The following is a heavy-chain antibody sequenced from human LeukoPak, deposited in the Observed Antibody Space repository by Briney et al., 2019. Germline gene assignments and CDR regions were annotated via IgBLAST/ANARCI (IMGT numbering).Heavy chain of an antibody. D-gene: IGHD6-19*01. CDR3: ARHEHKAVAGDT. CDR1: SGSISRSYYY. J-gene: IGHJ5*02. CDR2: VYYNGNT. V-gene: IGHV4-39*01. Sequence: SETLSLTCTVSSGSISRSYYYWGWMRQPPGKGLEWIGSVYYNGNTFYSPSLKSRVTISVDTSKNHFSLRLISVTAADTAVYYCARHEHKAVAGDTWGQGILVTVSS.